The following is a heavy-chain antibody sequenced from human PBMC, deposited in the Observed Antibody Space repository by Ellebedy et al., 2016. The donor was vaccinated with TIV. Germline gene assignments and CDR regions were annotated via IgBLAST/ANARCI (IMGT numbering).Heavy chain of an antibody. CDR2: ISYSGDIM. D-gene: IGHD6-13*01. CDR3: ARLGVIAAAGASDY. CDR1: GFTFSGNY. V-gene: IGHV3-11*01. Sequence: GESLKISCAASGFTFSGNYMSWFRQAQGQGPEWVSYISYSGDIMYYADSVKGRFTTSRDNAENSLYLQMNSLRAEDTAVYYCARLGVIAAAGASDYWGQGTLVIVVS. J-gene: IGHJ4*02.